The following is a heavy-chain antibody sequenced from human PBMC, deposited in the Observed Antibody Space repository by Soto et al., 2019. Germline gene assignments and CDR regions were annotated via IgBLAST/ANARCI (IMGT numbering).Heavy chain of an antibody. D-gene: IGHD3-10*01. CDR1: GYTFTSYA. CDR3: ARDRSMVRGAPESYYYYYGMDV. V-gene: IGHV1-3*01. Sequence: GASVMVSCKASGYTFTSYAMNWVRQAPGQRLEWMGWINAGNGNSNYSQKFQGRVTITRDTSASTAYMELSSLRSEDTAVYYCARDRSMVRGAPESYYYYYGMDVWGQGTTVTVSS. CDR2: INAGNGNS. J-gene: IGHJ6*02.